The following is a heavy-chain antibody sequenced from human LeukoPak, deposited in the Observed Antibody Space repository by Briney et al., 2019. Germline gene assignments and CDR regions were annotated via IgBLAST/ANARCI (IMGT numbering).Heavy chain of an antibody. CDR1: GGSISSNRW. CDR2: IHHSGST. J-gene: IGHJ3*02. V-gene: IGHV4-4*02. D-gene: IGHD3-22*01. CDR3: ASPLYDSSGYYAFDI. Sequence: SETLSLTCVVSGGSISSNRWWHWVRQTPGKGLEWIGEIHHSGSTNYNPSLKSRVTISVDTSKNQFSLKLSSVTAADTAVYYCASPLYDSSGYYAFDIWGQGTMVTVSS.